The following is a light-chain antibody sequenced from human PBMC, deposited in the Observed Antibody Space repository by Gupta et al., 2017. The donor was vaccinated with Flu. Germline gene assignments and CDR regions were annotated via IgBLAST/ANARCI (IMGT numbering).Light chain of an antibody. CDR2: VSS. CDR1: QSVSSSY. J-gene: IGKJ2*01. V-gene: IGKV3-20*01. Sequence: GERATLSCRASQSVSSSYLAWYQQIPDQAPRLLIYVSSSRATGLPDRFSGSGSGTDFALTISRLEPEDFAVYYCQQYCSSPRTFCQGTKLEI. CDR3: QQYCSSPRT.